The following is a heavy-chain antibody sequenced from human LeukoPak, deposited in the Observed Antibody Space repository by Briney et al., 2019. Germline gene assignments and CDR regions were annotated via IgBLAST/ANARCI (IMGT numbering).Heavy chain of an antibody. V-gene: IGHV4-34*01. D-gene: IGHD6-19*01. CDR3: ARGKLWLVRVFDY. CDR1: GGSFSGFY. CDR2: INHSGST. Sequence: SETLSLTCAVYGGSFSGFYWSWIRQPPGKGLEWIGEINHSGSTNYNPSLKSRVTISVDTSKNQFSLKLSSVTAADTAVYYCARGKLWLVRVFDYWGQGTLVTVSS. J-gene: IGHJ4*02.